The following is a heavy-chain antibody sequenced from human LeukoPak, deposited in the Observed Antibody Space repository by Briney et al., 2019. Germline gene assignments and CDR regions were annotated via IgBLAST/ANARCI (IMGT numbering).Heavy chain of an antibody. CDR2: IIPIFGTA. D-gene: IGHD1-14*01. J-gene: IGHJ6*03. V-gene: IGHV1-69*05. Sequence: GASVKVSCKASGGTFSSYAISWVRQAPGQGLEWMGRIIPIFGTANYAQKFQGRVTITTDESTSTAYMELSSLRSEDTAAYYCARSNQRPPYYYYMDVWGKGTTVTVSS. CDR1: GGTFSSYA. CDR3: ARSNQRPPYYYYMDV.